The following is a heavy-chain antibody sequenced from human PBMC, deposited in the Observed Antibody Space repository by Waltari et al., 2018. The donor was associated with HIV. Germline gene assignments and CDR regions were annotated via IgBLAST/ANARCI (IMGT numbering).Heavy chain of an antibody. CDR2: INSNSGGT. Sequence: QVQLVQSGAEVKKPGASVKVSCRDSGKTFTAYYIRWVRQAPGQGLEWMGWINSNSGGTNSALKFQGRVTMTRDTSIRTAYMELTRLSSDDTAVYYCARGFSWLGELHRSDWYFDLWGRGTLVTVSS. D-gene: IGHD3-10*01. CDR3: ARGFSWLGELHRSDWYFDL. CDR1: GKTFTAYY. J-gene: IGHJ2*01. V-gene: IGHV1-2*02.